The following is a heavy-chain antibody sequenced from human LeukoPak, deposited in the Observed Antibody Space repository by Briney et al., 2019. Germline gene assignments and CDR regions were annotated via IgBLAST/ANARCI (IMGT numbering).Heavy chain of an antibody. CDR3: ARDQGVAAGAFDI. CDR1: GGSISSYY. CDR2: IHYSGST. V-gene: IGHV4-59*01. J-gene: IGHJ3*02. Sequence: SETLSLTCTVSGGSISSYYWSWIRQPPGKGLEWIGYIHYSGSTNYNPSLKSRVTISVDTSKNQFSLKLSSVTAADTAVYYCARDQGVAAGAFDIWGQGTMVTVSS. D-gene: IGHD6-13*01.